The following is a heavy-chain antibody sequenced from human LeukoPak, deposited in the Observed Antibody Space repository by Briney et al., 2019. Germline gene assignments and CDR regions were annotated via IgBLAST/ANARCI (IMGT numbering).Heavy chain of an antibody. CDR2: IHYSGNT. CDR3: AKHEGSYFDKSGYTFEY. V-gene: IGHV4-39*01. CDR1: AGSVNSSPYY. D-gene: IGHD3-22*01. Sequence: SETLSLTCTVSAGSVNSSPYYWGWVRQPPGKGLEWIGSIHYSGNTYYNPSLKSRVTISVDTSRNQFSLKLSSVSAADRGIYYCAKHEGSYFDKSGYTFEYWGQGTLVTVPS. J-gene: IGHJ4*02.